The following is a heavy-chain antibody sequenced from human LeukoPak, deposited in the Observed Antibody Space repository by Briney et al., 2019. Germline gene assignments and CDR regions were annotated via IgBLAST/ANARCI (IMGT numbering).Heavy chain of an antibody. D-gene: IGHD5-12*01. J-gene: IGHJ4*02. Sequence: SVKVSCKVSGGTFSTYEINWVRQAPGQGLEWMGGLTPIFGTANYAQKFQGRVKITADESTSTGCMELSSLTSEDTAVYYCARPEVATTYFDFWGRGTLVTVSS. V-gene: IGHV1-69*01. CDR1: GGTFSTYE. CDR2: LTPIFGTA. CDR3: ARPEVATTYFDF.